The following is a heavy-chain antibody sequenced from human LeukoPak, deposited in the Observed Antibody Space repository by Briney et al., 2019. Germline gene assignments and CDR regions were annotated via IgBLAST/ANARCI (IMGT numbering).Heavy chain of an antibody. CDR3: ARDLEGRERTSAPGA. D-gene: IGHD3-3*01. CDR1: GFTFSSYA. Sequence: GGSLRLSCAASGFTFSSYAMHWVRQAPGKGLEWVAVISYDGSNKYYADSVKGRFTISRDNSKNTLYLQMNSLRAEDTAIYYCARDLEGRERTSAPGAWGQGTLVTVSS. J-gene: IGHJ5*02. CDR2: ISYDGSNK. V-gene: IGHV3-30*04.